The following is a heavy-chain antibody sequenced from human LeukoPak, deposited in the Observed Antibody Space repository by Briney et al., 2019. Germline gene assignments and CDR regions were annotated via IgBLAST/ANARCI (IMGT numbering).Heavy chain of an antibody. CDR2: IIPIFGTA. J-gene: IGHJ4*02. V-gene: IGHV1-69*05. D-gene: IGHD3-16*02. Sequence: ASVKVSCKASGGTFSSYAISWVRQAPGQGLEWMGGIIPIFGTANYAQKFQGRVTITTDESTSTAYMELSSLRSEDTAVYYCARGRAHYDYVWGSYRHGYFDYWGQGTLVTVSS. CDR3: ARGRAHYDYVWGSYRHGYFDY. CDR1: GGTFSSYA.